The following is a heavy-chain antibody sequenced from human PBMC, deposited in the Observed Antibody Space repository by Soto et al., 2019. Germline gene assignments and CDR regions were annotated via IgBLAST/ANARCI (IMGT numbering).Heavy chain of an antibody. CDR1: GYTFTSYD. D-gene: IGHD2-15*01. J-gene: IGHJ4*02. V-gene: IGHV1-8*01. CDR2: MNPNSGNT. Sequence: ASVKVSCKASGYTFTSYDINWVRQATGQGLEWMGWMNPNSGNTGYAQKFQGGVTMTRNTSISTAYMELSSLRSEDTAVYYCARGGYCSGGSCYYDFDYWGQGTLVTVSS. CDR3: ARGGYCSGGSCYYDFDY.